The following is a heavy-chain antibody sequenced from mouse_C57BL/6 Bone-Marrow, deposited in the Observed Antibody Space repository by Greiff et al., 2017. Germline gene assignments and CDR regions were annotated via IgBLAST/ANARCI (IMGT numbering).Heavy chain of an antibody. CDR2: INPNNGGT. CDR1: GYTFTDYN. J-gene: IGHJ3*01. D-gene: IGHD2-5*01. V-gene: IGHV1-18*01. Sequence: EVQLQQSGPELVKPGASVKIPCKASGYTFTDYNMDWVKQSHGKSLEWIGDINPNNGGTIYNQKFKGKATLTVDKSSSTAYMELRSLTSEDTAVYYCARRDSNYLAWFAYWGQGTLVTVSA. CDR3: ARRDSNYLAWFAY.